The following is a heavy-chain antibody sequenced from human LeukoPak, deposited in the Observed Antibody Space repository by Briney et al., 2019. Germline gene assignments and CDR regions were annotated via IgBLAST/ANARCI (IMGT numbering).Heavy chain of an antibody. Sequence: GESLKISWKGSGYRFTSKWIGWVRQMPGKGLEWMGIIYPGDSDSRYSPSFQGQVTFSADKSISTAYLQWSSLKASDTAMYYCARILGGYSSGWYAFDYWGQGTLVTVSS. CDR2: IYPGDSDS. J-gene: IGHJ4*02. CDR3: ARILGGYSSGWYAFDY. CDR1: GYRFTSKW. V-gene: IGHV5-51*01. D-gene: IGHD6-19*01.